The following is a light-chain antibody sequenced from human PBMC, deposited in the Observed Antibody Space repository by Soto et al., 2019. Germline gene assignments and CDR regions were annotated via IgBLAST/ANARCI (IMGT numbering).Light chain of an antibody. CDR3: QQTYTLPRT. V-gene: IGKV1-39*01. CDR1: QTVSKF. Sequence: DIQMTQSPSSLSASVGDRVTIACRASQTVSKFVNWYQQKPGKVPTLLIFTTSTLHSGVPSRFSGSGSGTEFTLTINGLQPEDFATYYCQQTYTLPRTFAQGTKGDIK. CDR2: TTS. J-gene: IGKJ1*01.